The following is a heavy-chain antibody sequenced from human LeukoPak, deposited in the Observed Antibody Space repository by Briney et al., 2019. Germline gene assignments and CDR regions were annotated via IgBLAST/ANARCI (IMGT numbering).Heavy chain of an antibody. CDR1: GSTVSSNY. CDR3: ASFSTEGVAARPPYYFDY. J-gene: IGHJ4*02. V-gene: IGHV3-53*01. Sequence: GGSLRLSYAASGSTVSSNYMSWVRQAPGKGLEWASVIYSGGSTYYADSVKGRFTISRDNSKNTLYLQMNSLRAEDTAVYYCASFSTEGVAARPPYYFDYWGQGTLVTVSS. D-gene: IGHD6-6*01. CDR2: IYSGGST.